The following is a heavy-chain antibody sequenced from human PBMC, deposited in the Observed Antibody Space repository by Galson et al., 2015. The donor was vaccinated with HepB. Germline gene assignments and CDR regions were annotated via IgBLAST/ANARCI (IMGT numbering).Heavy chain of an antibody. Sequence: SLRLSCAASGFTFEDYAMHWVRQAPGKGLEWVSGISWNSGSIGYADSVKGRFTISRDNAKNSLYLQMNSLRGEDTALYYCAKAHTVTAVVTCFDYWGQGTLVTVSS. CDR2: ISWNSGSI. V-gene: IGHV3-9*01. J-gene: IGHJ4*02. CDR1: GFTFEDYA. CDR3: AKAHTVTAVVTCFDY. D-gene: IGHD5-18*01.